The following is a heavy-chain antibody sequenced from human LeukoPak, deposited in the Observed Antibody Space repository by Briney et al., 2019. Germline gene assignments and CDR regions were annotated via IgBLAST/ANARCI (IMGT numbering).Heavy chain of an antibody. V-gene: IGHV4-59*01. CDR3: ARVSAATIDY. Sequence: SETLSLTCTVSGGSISSYYWSWIGQPPGKELEWIGYIYYSGSTNYNPSLKSRVTISVDTSKNQFSLKLSSVTAADTAVYYCARVSAATIDYWGQGTLVTVSS. D-gene: IGHD2-15*01. J-gene: IGHJ4*02. CDR2: IYYSGST. CDR1: GGSISSYY.